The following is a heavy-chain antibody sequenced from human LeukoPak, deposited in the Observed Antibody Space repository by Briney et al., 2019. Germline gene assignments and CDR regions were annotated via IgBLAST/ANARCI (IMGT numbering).Heavy chain of an antibody. CDR3: ARGKGGWYTGDSFDY. CDR1: GFTVSSNY. V-gene: IGHV3-53*01. D-gene: IGHD6-19*01. CDR2: IYSGGST. Sequence: PGGSLRLSCAASGFTVSSNYMSWVRQAPGKGLEWVSVIYSGGSTYYADSVKGRFTISRDNSKNTLYLQMNSLRAEDTAVYYRARGKGGWYTGDSFDYWGQGTLVTVSS. J-gene: IGHJ4*02.